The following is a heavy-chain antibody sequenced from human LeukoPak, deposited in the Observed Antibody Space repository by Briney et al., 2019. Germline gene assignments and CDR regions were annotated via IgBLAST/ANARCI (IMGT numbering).Heavy chain of an antibody. CDR3: AKDRSHSGCYDY. Sequence: GGSLRLSCAASGFTFSSYAMSWVRKAPGKGLEWVSAISGIGGSTYYADSVKGRFTISRDNSKNTLYLQMNSLRAEDTAVYYCAKDRSHSGCYDYWGQGTLVTVSS. J-gene: IGHJ4*02. CDR2: ISGIGGST. V-gene: IGHV3-23*01. CDR1: GFTFSSYA. D-gene: IGHD6-19*01.